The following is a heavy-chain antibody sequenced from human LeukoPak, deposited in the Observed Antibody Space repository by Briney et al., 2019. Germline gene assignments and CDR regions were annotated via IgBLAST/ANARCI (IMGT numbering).Heavy chain of an antibody. CDR2: IYPGDSDT. D-gene: IGHD6-19*01. V-gene: IGHV5-51*01. CDR3: ARRSKSYSSGWYDAFDM. J-gene: IGHJ3*02. Sequence: KRGESLKISCKGSGYTFTSYSIGWVRQMPGKGLEWMGIIYPGDSDTRYSPSFQGQVTISADKSINTAYLQWSSLKASGPAMYYCARRSKSYSSGWYDAFDMWGQGTMVTVSS. CDR1: GYTFTSYS.